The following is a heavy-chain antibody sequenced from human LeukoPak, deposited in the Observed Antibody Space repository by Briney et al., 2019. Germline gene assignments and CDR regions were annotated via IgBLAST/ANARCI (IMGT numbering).Heavy chain of an antibody. J-gene: IGHJ3*02. CDR3: AKGLRFLEWLSNDAFDI. Sequence: GGSLRLSCAASGFTFSTYVMVWVRRAPEKGLEWVSSISVSGSNTFYTDSVKGRFTISRDNSKNTLDLQMNSLRAEDTTVYYCAKGLRFLEWLSNDAFDIWGQGTMVTVSS. D-gene: IGHD3-3*01. CDR2: ISVSGSNT. CDR1: GFTFSTYV. V-gene: IGHV3-23*01.